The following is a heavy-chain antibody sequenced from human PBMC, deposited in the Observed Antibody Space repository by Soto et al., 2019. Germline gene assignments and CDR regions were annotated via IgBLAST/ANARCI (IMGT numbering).Heavy chain of an antibody. Sequence: GGSLRLSCAASGFTFSSYAMHWVRQAPGKGLEWVAVISYDGSNKYYADSVKGRFTISRDNSKNTLYLQMNSLRAEDTAVYYCARESGAARPLDYYYGMDVWGQGTTVTVSS. D-gene: IGHD6-6*01. CDR3: ARESGAARPLDYYYGMDV. V-gene: IGHV3-30-3*01. CDR2: ISYDGSNK. J-gene: IGHJ6*02. CDR1: GFTFSSYA.